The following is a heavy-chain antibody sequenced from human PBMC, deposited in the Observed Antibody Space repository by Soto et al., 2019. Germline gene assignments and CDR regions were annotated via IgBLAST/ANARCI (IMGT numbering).Heavy chain of an antibody. D-gene: IGHD3-3*01. J-gene: IGHJ4*02. CDR1: GFTVRTYR. CDR3: ATYESFAY. Sequence: PGGALRVLCAASGFTVRTYRMSWVRQAPGTGLEWVATIGQDGGVKYYVDSVKGRFTISRDNAKNSLDLQMNNLRVEDTAMYYCATYESFAYWGLVALVTVS. V-gene: IGHV3-7*03. CDR2: IGQDGGVK.